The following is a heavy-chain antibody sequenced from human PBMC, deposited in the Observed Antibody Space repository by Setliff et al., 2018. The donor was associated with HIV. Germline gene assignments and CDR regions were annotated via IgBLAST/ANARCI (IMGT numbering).Heavy chain of an antibody. V-gene: IGHV1-46*01. CDR3: ARDLHTFMVNSYHSYMDV. CDR2: INPSGDST. J-gene: IGHJ6*03. Sequence: ASVKVSCKASQNTFTNYYMHWVRQAPGQGLEWMGIINPSGDSTIYAQKFQGKVTMTRDTSTSTVYMELSSLRSEDTAVYYCARDLHTFMVNSYHSYMDVWGKGTTVTVSS. D-gene: IGHD5-18*01. CDR1: QNTFTNYY.